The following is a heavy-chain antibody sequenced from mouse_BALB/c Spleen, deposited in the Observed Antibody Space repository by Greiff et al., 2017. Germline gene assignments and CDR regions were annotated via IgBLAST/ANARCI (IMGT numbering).Heavy chain of an antibody. Sequence: QVQLKQSGPELVKPGASVRISCKASGYTFTSYYIHWVKQRPGQGLEWIGWIYPGNVNTKYNEKFKGKATLTADKSSSTAYMQLSSLTSEDSAVYFCARAWFAYWGQGTLVTVAA. CDR3: ARAWFAY. CDR2: IYPGNVNT. J-gene: IGHJ3*01. CDR1: GYTFTSYY. V-gene: IGHV1S56*01.